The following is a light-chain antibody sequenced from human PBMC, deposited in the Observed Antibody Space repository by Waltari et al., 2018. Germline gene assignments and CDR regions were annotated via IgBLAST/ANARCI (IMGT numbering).Light chain of an antibody. Sequence: EIVLTQSPATLSLSPGERATLSCRASQSVSSYLAWYQQKPGQAPRLLIYDASNRATGIPARFSGSGSGTDFTLTISSLEPEDFAVYYCQQRSNWPPYTFGQGTNL. V-gene: IGKV3-11*01. CDR2: DAS. CDR1: QSVSSY. J-gene: IGKJ2*01. CDR3: QQRSNWPPYT.